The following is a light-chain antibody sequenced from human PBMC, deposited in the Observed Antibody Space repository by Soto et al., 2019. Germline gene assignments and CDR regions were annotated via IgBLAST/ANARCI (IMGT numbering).Light chain of an antibody. Sequence: EIVLTQSPGTLSLSPGERATLSCRASQSVSSSYLAWYQQKPGQAPRLLIYGASSRATGIPDRFSGSGSGTDFTLAISRVEPEDFVVYYCQQYGSSLITFGQGTRLEIK. CDR2: GAS. J-gene: IGKJ5*01. V-gene: IGKV3-20*01. CDR3: QQYGSSLIT. CDR1: QSVSSSY.